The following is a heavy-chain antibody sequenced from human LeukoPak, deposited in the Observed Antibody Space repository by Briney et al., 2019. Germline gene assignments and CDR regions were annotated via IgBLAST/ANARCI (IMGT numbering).Heavy chain of an antibody. D-gene: IGHD5-24*01. CDR1: GGSISSYY. V-gene: IGHV4-59*01. CDR3: AREGDGYNYDYFDY. CDR2: IYYSGST. J-gene: IGHJ4*02. Sequence: KPSETLSLTCTVSGGSISSYYWSWIRQPPGKGLEWIGYIYYSGSTNYNPSLNSRVTISVDTSKNQFSLKLSSVTAADTAVYYCAREGDGYNYDYFDYWGQGTLVTVSS.